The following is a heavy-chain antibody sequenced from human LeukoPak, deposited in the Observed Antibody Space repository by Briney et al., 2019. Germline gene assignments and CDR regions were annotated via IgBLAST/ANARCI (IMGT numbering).Heavy chain of an antibody. V-gene: IGHV4-59*01. CDR2: IYYSGST. Sequence: SETLSLTCTVSGGSISGYYWSWIRQPPGKGLEWIGYIYYSGSTKYNTSLKSRVSISVDTSKNQFSLKLSSVTAADTAVYYCARGFCSGGSCYSAIFDNWGQGTLVTVSS. D-gene: IGHD2-15*01. J-gene: IGHJ4*02. CDR3: ARGFCSGGSCYSAIFDN. CDR1: GGSISGYY.